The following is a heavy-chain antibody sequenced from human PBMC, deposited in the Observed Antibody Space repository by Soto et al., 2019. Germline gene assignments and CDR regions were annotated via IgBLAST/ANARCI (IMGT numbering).Heavy chain of an antibody. CDR2: ISYDGSNK. CDR3: AREVSPRSGYYYGMDV. J-gene: IGHJ6*02. CDR1: GFTFSSYW. V-gene: IGHV3-30-3*01. D-gene: IGHD2-8*02. Sequence: PGGSLRLSCAASGFTFSSYWMHWVRQAPGKGLVWVAVISYDGSNKYYADSVKGRFTISRDNSKNTLYLQMNSLRAEDTAVYYCAREVSPRSGYYYGMDVWGQGTTVTVSS.